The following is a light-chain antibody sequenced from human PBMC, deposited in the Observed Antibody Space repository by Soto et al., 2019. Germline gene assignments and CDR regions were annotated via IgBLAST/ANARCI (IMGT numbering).Light chain of an antibody. V-gene: IGKV1-39*01. CDR2: GAS. J-gene: IGKJ1*01. CDR1: QGISTY. CDR3: QQSYSTTWT. Sequence: DIPMTQSPSSLSASVGDRVTITCRASQGISTYLNWYQQKPGKAPKLLIYGASSLQSGVPSRFSGSGSETDFTLTISSLQPEDFATYSCQQSYSTTWTFGQGTKVEIK.